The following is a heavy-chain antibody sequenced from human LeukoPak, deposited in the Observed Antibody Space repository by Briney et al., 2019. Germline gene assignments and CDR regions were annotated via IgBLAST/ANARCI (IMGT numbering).Heavy chain of an antibody. J-gene: IGHJ4*02. Sequence: SETLSLTCTVSGVSISSGNYYWTWIRQHPGKGLEWIGCLHSSGSTSYNPSLKSRPSISLDTSKNQFSLKLSSVTAADTAVYYCAGHHPRNTVDFWGQGTLVTVSS. CDR2: LHSSGST. V-gene: IGHV4-30-4*08. D-gene: IGHD2/OR15-2a*01. CDR3: AGHHPRNTVDF. CDR1: GVSISSGNYY.